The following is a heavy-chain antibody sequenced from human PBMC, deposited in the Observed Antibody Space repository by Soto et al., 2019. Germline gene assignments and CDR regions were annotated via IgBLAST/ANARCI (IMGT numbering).Heavy chain of an antibody. CDR1: GGSISSYY. CDR2: IYYSGST. D-gene: IGHD3-10*01. Sequence: SETLSLTCTVSGGSISSYYWSWIRQPPGKGLEWIGYIYYSGSTNYNPSLKSRVTISVDTSKNQFSLKLSSVTAADTAVYYCARVQPSGSGTSNWFDPWGQGTLVTVSS. CDR3: ARVQPSGSGTSNWFDP. J-gene: IGHJ5*02. V-gene: IGHV4-59*01.